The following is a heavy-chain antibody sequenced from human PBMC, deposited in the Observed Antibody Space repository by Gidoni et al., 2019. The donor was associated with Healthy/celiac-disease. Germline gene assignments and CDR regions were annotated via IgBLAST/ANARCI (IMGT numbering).Heavy chain of an antibody. CDR2: TRNKANSYTT. Sequence: EVQLVESGGGLVQPGGSLRLSCAASGFTFSDHYMDWVRQAPGKGLEWVGRTRNKANSYTTEYAASVKGRFTISRDDSKNSLYLQMNSLKTEDTAVYYCAGGGSYYYYGMDVWGQGTTVTVSS. D-gene: IGHD1-26*01. J-gene: IGHJ6*02. V-gene: IGHV3-72*01. CDR3: AGGGSYYYYGMDV. CDR1: GFTFSDHY.